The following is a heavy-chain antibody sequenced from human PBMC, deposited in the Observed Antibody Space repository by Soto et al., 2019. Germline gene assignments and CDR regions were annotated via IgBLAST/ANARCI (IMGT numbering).Heavy chain of an antibody. CDR3: ARAQPYGDYFFDY. D-gene: IGHD4-17*01. J-gene: IGHJ4*02. CDR1: GFTFSSYS. Sequence: EVQLVESGGGLVKPGGSLRLSCAASGFTFSSYSMNWVRQAPGKGLEWVSSISSSSSYIYYADSVKGRFIISRDNAKNSLYLQMNSLRAEDTAVYYCARAQPYGDYFFDYWGQGTLVTVSS. CDR2: ISSSSSYI. V-gene: IGHV3-21*01.